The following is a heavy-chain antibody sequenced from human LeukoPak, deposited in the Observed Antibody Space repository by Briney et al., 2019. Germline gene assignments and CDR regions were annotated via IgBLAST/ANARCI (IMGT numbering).Heavy chain of an antibody. CDR3: AKDPRGLWVGVPRRFDY. Sequence: PGGSLRLSCAASGFTFSSYAMSWVRQAPGKGLEWVSAISGSGGSTYYADSVKGRFTISRDNSKNTLYLQMNSLRAEDTAVYYCAKDPRGLWVGVPRRFDYWGQGTLVTVSS. V-gene: IGHV3-23*01. J-gene: IGHJ4*02. D-gene: IGHD3-16*01. CDR2: ISGSGGST. CDR1: GFTFSSYA.